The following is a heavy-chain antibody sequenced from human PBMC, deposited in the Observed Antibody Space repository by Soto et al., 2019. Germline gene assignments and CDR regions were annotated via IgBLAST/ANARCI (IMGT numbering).Heavy chain of an antibody. D-gene: IGHD2-2*01. CDR2: IIPIFGTA. J-gene: IGHJ5*02. CDR3: ARASLYCSSTSCQINWFDP. CDR1: GGTFSSYA. Sequence: SVKVSCKASGGTFSSYAISWVRQAPGQGLEWMGGIIPIFGTANYSQKFQGRATITADESTSTAYMELSSLRSEDTAVYYCARASLYCSSTSCQINWFDPWGQGTLVTVSS. V-gene: IGHV1-69*13.